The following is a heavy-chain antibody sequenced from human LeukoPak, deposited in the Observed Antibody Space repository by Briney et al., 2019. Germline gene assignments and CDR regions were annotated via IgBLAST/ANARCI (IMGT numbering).Heavy chain of an antibody. Sequence: GGSLRLSCAASGFTFSSYGMHWVRQAPGKGLEWVAVIWYDGSNKYYADSVKGRFTISRDNSKNTLYLQTNSLRAEDTAVYYCARAQSEYSSSSLDYWGQGTLVTVSS. CDR1: GFTFSSYG. J-gene: IGHJ4*02. CDR2: IWYDGSNK. V-gene: IGHV3-33*01. D-gene: IGHD6-6*01. CDR3: ARAQSEYSSSSLDY.